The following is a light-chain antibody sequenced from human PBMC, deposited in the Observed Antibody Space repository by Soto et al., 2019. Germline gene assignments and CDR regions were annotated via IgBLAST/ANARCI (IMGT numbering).Light chain of an antibody. CDR1: QSVSGSY. V-gene: IGKV3-20*01. J-gene: IGKJ1*01. Sequence: EVVWTQSPGTLSLSPGERATLSCRASQSVSGSYLAWDQQKPGQAPRLLMYGASTRATGIPDRFSGSGSGKHFSDSGSGTDFTLTISRLEPEDFAVYYCQQYGSSPRSFGQGTKVEIK. CDR3: QQYGSSPRS. CDR2: GAS.